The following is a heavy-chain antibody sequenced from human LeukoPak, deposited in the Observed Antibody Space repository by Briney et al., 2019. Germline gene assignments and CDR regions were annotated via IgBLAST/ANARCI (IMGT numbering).Heavy chain of an antibody. CDR2: INPNSGGT. Sequence: ASVKVSCKASGYTFTGYYMHWVRQAPGQGLEWMGWINPNSGGTNYAQKFQGRVTMTRDTSISTAYMELSRLRSDDTAVYYCARAPTWNYVNYYIDVWGKGTTVIVSS. CDR3: ARAPTWNYVNYYIDV. V-gene: IGHV1-2*02. J-gene: IGHJ6*03. CDR1: GYTFTGYY. D-gene: IGHD1-7*01.